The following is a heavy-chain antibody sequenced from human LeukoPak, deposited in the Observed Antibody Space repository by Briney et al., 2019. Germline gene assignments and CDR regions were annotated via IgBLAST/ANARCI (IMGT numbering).Heavy chain of an antibody. D-gene: IGHD6-19*01. J-gene: IGHJ6*02. V-gene: IGHV3-23*01. CDR1: GFTVSSYD. CDR2: IGDGGGST. CDR3: ARELGSSGSLFYYGMDV. Sequence: GGSLRLSCAASGFTVSSYDMTWVRQAPGKGLEWVSSIGDGGGSTYADSVKGRFTISRDSSKNTLYLQMSSLRAEDTAVYYCARELGSSGSLFYYGMDVWGQGTTVTVSS.